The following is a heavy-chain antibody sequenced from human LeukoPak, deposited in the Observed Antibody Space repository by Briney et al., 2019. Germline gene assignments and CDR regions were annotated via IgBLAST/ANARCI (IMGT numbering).Heavy chain of an antibody. J-gene: IGHJ3*02. CDR2: IWQGGSEK. V-gene: IGHV3-7*01. CDR3: ARERVVGAKSAFDI. Sequence: PGGSLRLSCTASGFPFSNYWMSWVRQARGKGLEWVANIWQGGSEKYYVDSVKGRFTISRDNAKNSLYLQMNSLRAEDTAVYYCARERVVGAKSAFDIWGQGTMVAVSS. CDR1: GFPFSNYW. D-gene: IGHD1-26*01.